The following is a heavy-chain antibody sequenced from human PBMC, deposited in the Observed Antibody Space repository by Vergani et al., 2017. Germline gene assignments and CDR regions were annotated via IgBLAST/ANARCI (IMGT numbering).Heavy chain of an antibody. CDR2: ISGSGGST. CDR1: GFTFSSYA. CDR3: AKGGGVVPAAILPWFDY. D-gene: IGHD2-2*01. V-gene: IGHV3-23*01. J-gene: IGHJ4*02. Sequence: EVQLLESGGGLVQPGGSLRLSCAASGFTFSSYAMSWVRQAPGKGLEWVSAISGSGGSTYYADSVKGRFTISRDNSKNTLYLQMNSLRAEDTAVYYCAKGGGVVPAAILPWFDYWGQGTLVTVSS.